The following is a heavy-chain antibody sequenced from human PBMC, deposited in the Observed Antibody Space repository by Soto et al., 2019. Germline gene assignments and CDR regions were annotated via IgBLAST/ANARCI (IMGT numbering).Heavy chain of an antibody. CDR1: GGSIGSGDYY. CDR3: ARGEGRAAGTKYFQH. CDR2: IYYSGST. D-gene: IGHD6-13*01. V-gene: IGHV4-30-4*01. Sequence: QVQLQESGPGLVKPSQTLSLTCTVSGGSIGSGDYYWSWIRQPPGKGLEWIGYIYYSGSTYYNPSLTSRVTISVDTSKTQFSLKLSSVTAADTAVYYCARGEGRAAGTKYFQHWGQGTLVTVSS. J-gene: IGHJ1*01.